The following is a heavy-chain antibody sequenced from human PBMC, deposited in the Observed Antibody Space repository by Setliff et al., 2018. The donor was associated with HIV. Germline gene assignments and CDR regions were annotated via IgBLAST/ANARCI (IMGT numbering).Heavy chain of an antibody. CDR1: GGSISSSSYY. CDR3: ARYRYYYDSSGYGRWFDP. D-gene: IGHD3-22*01. J-gene: IGHJ5*02. CDR2: IYYSGST. Sequence: SETLSLTCTVSGGSISSSSYYWGWIRQPPGKGLEWIGNIYYSGSTYYNPSLKSRVTISVDTSENQFSLRLNTVTAADTAVYYCARYRYYYDSSGYGRWFDPWGQGTLVTVSS. V-gene: IGHV4-39*01.